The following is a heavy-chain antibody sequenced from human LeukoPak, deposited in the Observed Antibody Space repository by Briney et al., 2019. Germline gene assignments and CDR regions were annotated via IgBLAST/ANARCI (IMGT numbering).Heavy chain of an antibody. J-gene: IGHJ4*02. D-gene: IGHD1-26*01. CDR1: GGSISSYY. Sequence: PSETLSLTCTVSGGSISSYYWSWIRQPPGKGLEWIGYIYYSGSTNYNPSLQSRVNMSVDTSKNQFSLTLSSVTAADTAMYYCARRTGSYYGRFDYWGQGTLVTVSS. V-gene: IGHV4-59*08. CDR3: ARRTGSYYGRFDY. CDR2: IYYSGST.